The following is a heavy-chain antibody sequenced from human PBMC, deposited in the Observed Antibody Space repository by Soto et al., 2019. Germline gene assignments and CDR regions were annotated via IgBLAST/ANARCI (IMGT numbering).Heavy chain of an antibody. J-gene: IGHJ4*02. V-gene: IGHV3-30-3*01. Sequence: QVQLVESGGGVVQPGRSLRLSCAASGFTFSSYAMHWVRKAPGKGLEWVAVISYDGSNKYYADSVKGRFTISRDNSKNTLYLQMNSLRAEDTAVYYCARVRSRDGYNAIDYWGQGTLVTVSS. CDR2: ISYDGSNK. D-gene: IGHD5-12*01. CDR1: GFTFSSYA. CDR3: ARVRSRDGYNAIDY.